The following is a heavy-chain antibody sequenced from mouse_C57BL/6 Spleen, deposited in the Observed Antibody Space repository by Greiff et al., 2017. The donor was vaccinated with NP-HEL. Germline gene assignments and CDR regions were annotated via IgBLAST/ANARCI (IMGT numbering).Heavy chain of an antibody. CDR3: AKEGDYYGSRNYAMDY. V-gene: IGHV2-3*01. J-gene: IGHJ4*01. CDR2: IWGDGST. CDR1: GGSLTSYG. D-gene: IGHD1-1*01. Sequence: QVQLQQSGPGLVAHSKRMASKGNGSGGSLTSYGWGCVRQPPGKGLEWLGVIWGDGSTNYHSALISRLSISKDNSKSQVFLKLNSLQTDDTATYYCAKEGDYYGSRNYAMDYWGQGTSVTVSS.